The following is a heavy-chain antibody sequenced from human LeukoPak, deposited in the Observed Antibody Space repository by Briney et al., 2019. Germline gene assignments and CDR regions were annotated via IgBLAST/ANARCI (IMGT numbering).Heavy chain of an antibody. CDR2: IYYSGST. D-gene: IGHD3-16*01. Sequence: SETLSLTCTVSGGSLSSYYWSWIRQPPGPGLGWIGYIYYSGSTNYNPSLKSRVTISVDTSKNQFSLKLSSVTAADTAVYYCARDDGPLGEFDYWGQGTLVTVSS. CDR3: ARDDGPLGEFDY. J-gene: IGHJ4*02. CDR1: GGSLSSYY. V-gene: IGHV4-59*01.